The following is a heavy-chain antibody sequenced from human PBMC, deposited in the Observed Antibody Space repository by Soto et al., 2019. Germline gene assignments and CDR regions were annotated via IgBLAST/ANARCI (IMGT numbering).Heavy chain of an antibody. D-gene: IGHD2-2*02. Sequence: QLQLQESGSGLVKPSQTLSLTCAVSGGSISSGGYSWSWIRQPPGKGLEWIGYIYHSGSTYYNPSLKRRVTLSVDRSKNQFSLKLSSVTAADTAVYYCARDDLLYRAFDIWGQGTMVTVSS. J-gene: IGHJ3*02. CDR3: ARDDLLYRAFDI. CDR2: IYHSGST. CDR1: GGSISSGGYS. V-gene: IGHV4-30-2*01.